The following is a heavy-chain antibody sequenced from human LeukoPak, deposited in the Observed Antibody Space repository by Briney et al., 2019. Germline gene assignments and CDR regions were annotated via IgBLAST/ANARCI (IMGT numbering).Heavy chain of an antibody. D-gene: IGHD6-6*01. Sequence: GGSLRLSCAASGFTFSSYGMHWVRQAPGKGLEWVTFIRYDGSNKYYADSVKGRFTISRDNSKNTLYLQMNSLRAEDTAVYYCARRQQLVGDAFDIWGQGTMVTVSS. J-gene: IGHJ3*02. CDR1: GFTFSSYG. CDR3: ARRQQLVGDAFDI. V-gene: IGHV3-30*02. CDR2: IRYDGSNK.